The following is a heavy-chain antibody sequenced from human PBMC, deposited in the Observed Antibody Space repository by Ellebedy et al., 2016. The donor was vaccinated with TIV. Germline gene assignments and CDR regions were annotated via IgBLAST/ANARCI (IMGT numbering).Heavy chain of an antibody. V-gene: IGHV3-53*05. CDR3: AKDAREKAQISWEHDY. D-gene: IGHD5-24*01. J-gene: IGHJ4*02. CDR1: GFTVSSNY. CDR2: IYTGGST. Sequence: GESLKISCAASGFTVSSNYMSWVRQAPGEGLEWVSVIYTGGSTYYAESVKGRFTISRDNSKNTVYLQMNSLRVEDTAVYYCAKDAREKAQISWEHDYWGQGTLVTVSS.